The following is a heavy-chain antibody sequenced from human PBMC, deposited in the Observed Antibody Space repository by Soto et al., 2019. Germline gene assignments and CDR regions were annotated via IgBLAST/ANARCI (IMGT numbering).Heavy chain of an antibody. V-gene: IGHV1-69*12. Sequence: QVQLVQSGAEVKKPGSSVKISCKASGGSFRTNAFSWVRQAPGQGLEWMGGIIPIFPTPDYAQKFQGRVTITADESTTTTYMELSSMRSEDTATYYCARDKDRQQLGGNYYYIMDVWGQGTTVTVSS. D-gene: IGHD3-3*02. CDR2: IIPIFPTP. CDR1: GGSFRTNA. CDR3: ARDKDRQQLGGNYYYIMDV. J-gene: IGHJ6*02.